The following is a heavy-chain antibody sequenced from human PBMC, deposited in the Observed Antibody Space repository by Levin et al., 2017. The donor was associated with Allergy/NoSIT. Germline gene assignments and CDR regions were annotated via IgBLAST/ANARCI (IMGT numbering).Heavy chain of an antibody. V-gene: IGHV1-2*06. CDR3: ARTGYCSDGSCYSWFDP. D-gene: IGHD2-15*01. CDR1: GYSFTDYY. Sequence: ASVKVSCKASGYSFTDYYMHWVRQAPGQGLEWMGRINPNSGGTNYAQEFQGRVTMTRDTSISTAYMELSRLRSDDTAVYYCARTGYCSDGSCYSWFDPWGQGTLVTVSS. J-gene: IGHJ5*02. CDR2: INPNSGGT.